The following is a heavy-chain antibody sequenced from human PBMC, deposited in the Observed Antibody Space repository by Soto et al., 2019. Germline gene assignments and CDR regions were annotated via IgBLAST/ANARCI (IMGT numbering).Heavy chain of an antibody. V-gene: IGHV3-30-3*01. CDR2: ISYDGSNK. CDR3: AGDYSTSWNFYYYYYGMDV. Sequence: HPGGSLRLSCAASGFTFSSYAMHWVRQAPGKGLEWVAVISYDGSNKYYADSVKGRFTISRDNSKNTLYLQMNSLRAEDTAVYYCAGDYSTSWNFYYYYYGMDVWGQGTTVTVSS. J-gene: IGHJ6*02. D-gene: IGHD2-2*01. CDR1: GFTFSSYA.